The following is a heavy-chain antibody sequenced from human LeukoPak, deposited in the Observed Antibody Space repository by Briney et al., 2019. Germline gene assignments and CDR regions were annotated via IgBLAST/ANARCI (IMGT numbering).Heavy chain of an antibody. CDR3: ATLPPNYDSSGYSYLQDY. CDR1: GFTFSSYS. D-gene: IGHD3-22*01. V-gene: IGHV3-21*01. CDR2: ISISSTYI. J-gene: IGHJ4*02. Sequence: GGSLRLSCAASGFTFSSYSMNWVRQAPGKGLEWVSSISISSTYIYYADSVKGRFTISRDNSKSSLYLQMNSLRAEDKAVYYCATLPPNYDSSGYSYLQDYWGQGTLVTVSS.